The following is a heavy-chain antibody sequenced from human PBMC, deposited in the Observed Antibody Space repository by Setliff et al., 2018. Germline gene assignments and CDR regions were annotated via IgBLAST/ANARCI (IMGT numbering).Heavy chain of an antibody. J-gene: IGHJ3*02. V-gene: IGHV1-69*10. CDR1: GGTFSSYA. Sequence: SVKVSCKASGGTFSSYAISWVRQAPGQGLEWMGGIIPILGIANYAQKFQGRVTITADRSTSTAYMELSSLRSEDTAVYYCAGPGFGEIDHDAFDIWGQGTMVTVSS. CDR2: IIPILGIA. CDR3: AGPGFGEIDHDAFDI. D-gene: IGHD3-10*01.